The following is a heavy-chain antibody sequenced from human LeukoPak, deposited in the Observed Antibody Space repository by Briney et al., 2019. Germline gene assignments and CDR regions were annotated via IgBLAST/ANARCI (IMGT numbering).Heavy chain of an antibody. J-gene: IGHJ3*02. D-gene: IGHD6-13*01. CDR2: IRYDGSNK. V-gene: IGHV3-30*02. CDR1: GFNFNYYG. CDR3: AKGLHSSSWNDAFDI. Sequence: GGSLRLSCAASGFNFNYYGMHWVRQAPGKGLEWVAFIRYDGSNKYYADSVKGRFTISRDNSESTLYMQMNSLRVEDTAVYYCAKGLHSSSWNDAFDIWGQGTTVTVSS.